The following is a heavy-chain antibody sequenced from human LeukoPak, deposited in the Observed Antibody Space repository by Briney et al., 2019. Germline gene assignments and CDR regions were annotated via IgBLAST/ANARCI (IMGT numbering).Heavy chain of an antibody. CDR3: ARGDIAGGDFGY. CDR1: GGSISSYY. D-gene: IGHD6-13*01. J-gene: IGHJ4*02. Sequence: SETLSLTCTVSGGSISSYYWSWIRQPPGKGLEWIGYIYYSGSTNYNPSLKSRVTISVDTSKNQFSLKLSSVTAADTAVYYCARGDIAGGDFGYWGQGTLVTVSS. V-gene: IGHV4-59*08. CDR2: IYYSGST.